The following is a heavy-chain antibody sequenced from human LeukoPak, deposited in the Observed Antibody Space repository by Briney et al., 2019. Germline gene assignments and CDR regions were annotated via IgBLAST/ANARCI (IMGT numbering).Heavy chain of an antibody. D-gene: IGHD3-3*01. V-gene: IGHV4-30-4*02. CDR1: GGSISSGDYY. Sequence: PSETLSLTCTVSGGSISSGDYYWSWIRQPPGKGLEWIGYIYYSGSTYYNPSLKSRVTISIDTSKNQFSLKLSSVTAADTAVYYCARDRHDFWSGSRDAFDIWGQGTMVTVSS. CDR3: ARDRHDFWSGSRDAFDI. CDR2: IYYSGST. J-gene: IGHJ3*02.